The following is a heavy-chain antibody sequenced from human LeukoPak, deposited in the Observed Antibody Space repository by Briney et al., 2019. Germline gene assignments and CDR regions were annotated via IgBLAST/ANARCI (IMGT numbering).Heavy chain of an antibody. CDR2: IYYSGNT. V-gene: IGHV4-39*01. D-gene: IGHD2-2*01. CDR1: GGSISSSSHY. CDR3: ARRADGTSCYDSFCYHFYYMDV. J-gene: IGHJ6*03. Sequence: PSETLSLTCTVSGGSISSSSHYWGWIRQPPGKGLEWIGSIYYSGNTYCNPSLKSRVTISVDTSKNQFSLKVTSVTAADTAVYYCARRADGTSCYDSFCYHFYYMDVWGKGTTVTVSS.